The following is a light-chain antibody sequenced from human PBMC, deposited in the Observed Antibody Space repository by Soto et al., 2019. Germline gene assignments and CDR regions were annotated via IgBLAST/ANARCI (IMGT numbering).Light chain of an antibody. J-gene: IGLJ1*01. Sequence: QSALTQPRSVSGSPGQSVTISCTGTSSDVGAYNYVSWYQQHPAKAPNPMIYDVSKRTSGVPDRFSGSKSGNTASLTISGLQAEDEGNYYCCSYTNSAYVFGTGTKVTVL. CDR1: SSDVGAYNY. V-gene: IGLV2-11*01. CDR2: DVS. CDR3: CSYTNSAYV.